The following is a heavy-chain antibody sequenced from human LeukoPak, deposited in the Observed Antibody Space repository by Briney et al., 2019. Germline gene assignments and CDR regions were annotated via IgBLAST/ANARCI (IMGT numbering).Heavy chain of an antibody. CDR1: GFIFSRYE. V-gene: IGHV3-48*03. CDR3: ARDYNWLPDY. D-gene: IGHD5-24*01. CDR2: INSRGNTK. Sequence: PGGSLRLSRAASGFIFSRYEMNWVRQAPGKGLEWLSYINSRGNTKYYADSVKGRFTTSRDNAKNALYLQMNSLRAEDTAIYFCARDYNWLPDYWGQGTLVTVSS. J-gene: IGHJ4*02.